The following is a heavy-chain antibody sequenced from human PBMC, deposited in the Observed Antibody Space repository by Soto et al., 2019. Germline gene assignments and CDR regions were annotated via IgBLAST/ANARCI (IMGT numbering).Heavy chain of an antibody. Sequence: QVQLQQWGAGLLKPAETLSLTCAVYGTSFSGFYWSWIRQPPGQGLEWVGEVNHSGSTNYNPSLKSRVPMSVDMSKNQVFLKVTSVTAADTAMYYCARTGAYGSGSSSLPHFDDWGQGTLVTVSS. V-gene: IGHV4-34*01. CDR1: GTSFSGFY. D-gene: IGHD3-10*01. CDR3: ARTGAYGSGSSSLPHFDD. J-gene: IGHJ4*02. CDR2: VNHSGST.